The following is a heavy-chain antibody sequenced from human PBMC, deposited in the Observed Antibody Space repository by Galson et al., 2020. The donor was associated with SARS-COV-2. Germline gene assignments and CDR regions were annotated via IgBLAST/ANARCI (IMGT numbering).Heavy chain of an antibody. J-gene: IGHJ6*03. CDR3: ARGHRGVVPSPVLGLGPFYSYYYMDV. D-gene: IGHD3-10*01. CDR2: INIGGNT. Sequence: SETLSLTCAVYGGSFSGYSWTWLRQPPAKGLEWIGEINIGGNTNYSPSLRSRVTVSVDISKTQFSLNLRSVTAADTALYYCARGHRGVVPSPVLGLGPFYSYYYMDVWAKGTAVTVS. CDR1: GGSFSGYS. V-gene: IGHV4-34*01.